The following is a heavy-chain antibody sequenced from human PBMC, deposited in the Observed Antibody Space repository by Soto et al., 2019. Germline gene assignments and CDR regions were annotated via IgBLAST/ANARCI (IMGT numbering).Heavy chain of an antibody. J-gene: IGHJ4*02. CDR3: ARDWTHYDSSGPGDY. D-gene: IGHD3-22*01. CDR2: INAANGDT. V-gene: IGHV1-3*01. CDR1: GYTFTSYP. Sequence: ASVKVSCKASGYTFTSYPMHWVRQAPGQGLEWMGWINAANGDTKYSQKFQGRVTITRDPSAITAYMELSSPRSEDTAVYYRARDWTHYDSSGPGDYWGQGTLVTVSS.